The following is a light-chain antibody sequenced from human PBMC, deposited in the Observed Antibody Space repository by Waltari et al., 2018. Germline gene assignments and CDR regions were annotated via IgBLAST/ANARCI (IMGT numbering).Light chain of an antibody. CDR3: LQYNSYPWT. CDR1: QGIVVW. V-gene: IGKV1-5*03. CDR2: KAS. J-gene: IGKJ1*01. Sequence: DIQVTQSPSTLSASVGDRVTTTCRASQGIVVWLAWYQQKPGKAPRLLIYKASYLESGVPSRFSGSGSGTAFTLTISSLQADDFATYYCLQYNSYPWTFGQGTKVEIK.